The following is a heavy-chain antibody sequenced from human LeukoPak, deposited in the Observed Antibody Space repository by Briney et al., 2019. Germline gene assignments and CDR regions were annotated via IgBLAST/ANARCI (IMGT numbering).Heavy chain of an antibody. Sequence: GESLQISCKGSGYSFTSYWIGWVRQMPGKGLEWMGIIYPGDSDTRYSPSFQGQVTISADKSISTAYLQWSSLKASDTAMYYCARAYCGGDCYSNYFDYWGQGTLVTVSS. CDR2: IYPGDSDT. CDR1: GYSFTSYW. CDR3: ARAYCGGDCYSNYFDY. D-gene: IGHD2-21*02. V-gene: IGHV5-51*01. J-gene: IGHJ4*02.